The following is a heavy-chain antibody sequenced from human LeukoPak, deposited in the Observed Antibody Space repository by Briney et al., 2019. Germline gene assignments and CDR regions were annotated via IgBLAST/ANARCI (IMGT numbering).Heavy chain of an antibody. D-gene: IGHD6-13*01. J-gene: IGHJ6*03. CDR3: ARIAAAGTGGYYYYYYMDV. V-gene: IGHV1-8*01. CDR2: MNPNSGNT. Sequence: ASVKVSCKASGYTFTSYDINWVRQATGQGLEWMGWMNPNSGNTGYAQKFQGRATMTRNTSISTAYMELSSLRSEDTAVYYCARIAAAGTGGYYYYYYMDVWGKGTTVTVSS. CDR1: GYTFTSYD.